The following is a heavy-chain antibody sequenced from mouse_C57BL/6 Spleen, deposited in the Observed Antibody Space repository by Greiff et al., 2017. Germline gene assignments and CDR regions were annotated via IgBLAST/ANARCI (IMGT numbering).Heavy chain of an antibody. J-gene: IGHJ3*01. CDR1: GYTFTSYW. Sequence: QVQLQQPGAELVMPGASVKLSCKASGYTFTSYWMHWVKQRPGQGLEWIGEIDPSDSYTNYNQKFKGKSTLTVDKSSSTAYMQLSSLASEDSAVYYCARSYGSSSAAWFADWGQGTLVTVSA. D-gene: IGHD1-1*01. CDR3: ARSYGSSSAAWFAD. V-gene: IGHV1-69*01. CDR2: IDPSDSYT.